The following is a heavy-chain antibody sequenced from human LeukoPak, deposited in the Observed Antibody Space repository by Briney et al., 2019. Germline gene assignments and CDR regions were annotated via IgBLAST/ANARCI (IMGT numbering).Heavy chain of an antibody. CDR3: ARDHYSSGPYYFDY. D-gene: IGHD6-19*01. Sequence: GGSLRLSCAASGFTFSSYAMHWVRQAPGKGLEGVAVISYDGNNKYYADSVKGRFTISRDNSKNTLYLQMNSLRAEDTAVYYCARDHYSSGPYYFDYWGQGTLVTVSS. CDR1: GFTFSSYA. J-gene: IGHJ4*02. V-gene: IGHV3-30-3*01. CDR2: ISYDGNNK.